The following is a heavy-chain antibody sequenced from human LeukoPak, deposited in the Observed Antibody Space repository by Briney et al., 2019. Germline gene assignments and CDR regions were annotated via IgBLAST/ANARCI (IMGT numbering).Heavy chain of an antibody. CDR2: INSDGSST. CDR3: ARAARDSGSYYMY. Sequence: PGGSLRLSCAASGFTFSSYWMHWVRQAPGKGLVWVSRINSDGSSTSYADSVKGRFTISRDNAKNMLYLQMNSLRAEDTAVYYCARAARDSGSYYMYWGQGTLVTVSS. D-gene: IGHD1-26*01. J-gene: IGHJ4*02. CDR1: GFTFSSYW. V-gene: IGHV3-74*01.